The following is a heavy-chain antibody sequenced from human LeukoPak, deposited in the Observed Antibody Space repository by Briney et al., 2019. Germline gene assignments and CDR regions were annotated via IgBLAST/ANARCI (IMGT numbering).Heavy chain of an antibody. Sequence: PGGSLRLSCAASGFIFNTYSMNWVRQATGKGLEWVSYISSSSDTIYYADSVKGRFTISRDNAKNSLYLQMNSLRAEDTAVYYCARGQYSSGPEDYWGQGTLVTVSS. CDR2: ISSSSDTI. V-gene: IGHV3-48*01. D-gene: IGHD6-19*01. CDR1: GFIFNTYS. CDR3: ARGQYSSGPEDY. J-gene: IGHJ4*02.